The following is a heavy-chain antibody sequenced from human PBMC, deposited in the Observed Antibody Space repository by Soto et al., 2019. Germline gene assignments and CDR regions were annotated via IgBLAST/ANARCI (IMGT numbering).Heavy chain of an antibody. CDR3: ARVDSSSWYYGMDV. V-gene: IGHV3-23*01. CDR2: ISDSGGNT. CDR1: GFPFRTYA. D-gene: IGHD6-13*01. J-gene: IGHJ6*02. Sequence: EVRLLESGGGLVQPGGSLRLSCTASGFPFRTYAMTWVRQAPGKGLEWVSTISDSGGNTYYADSVKGRFTICRDNSKNTLYLQMNSLRAGDTDIFYCARVDSSSWYYGMDVWGQGTTVTVSS.